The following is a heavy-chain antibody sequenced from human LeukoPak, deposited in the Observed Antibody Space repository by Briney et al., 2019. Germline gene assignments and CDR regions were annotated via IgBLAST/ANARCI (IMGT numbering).Heavy chain of an antibody. CDR1: GGSINSNTYY. V-gene: IGHV4-39*02. Sequence: SETLSLTCTVSGGSINSNTYYWGWIRQPPRKRLEWFGSIYYSGSTYYNPSLKSRVTISVDTSKNQFSLKLSSVTAADTAVYYCARDREGPSFGYAFDIWGQGTMVTVSS. CDR3: ARDREGPSFGYAFDI. CDR2: IYYSGST. D-gene: IGHD3-10*01. J-gene: IGHJ3*02.